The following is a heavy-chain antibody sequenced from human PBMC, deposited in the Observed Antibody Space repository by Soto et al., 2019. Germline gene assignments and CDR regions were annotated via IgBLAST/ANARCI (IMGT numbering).Heavy chain of an antibody. D-gene: IGHD2-2*01. CDR1: GYTFTSYD. CDR2: MNPNSGNT. Sequence: ASVKVSCKASGYTFTSYDINWVRQATGQGLEWMGWMNPNSGNTGYAQKFQGRVTMTRNTSISTAYMELSSLRSEDTAVYYCARCRRPGVPAAIRTYYFDYWGQGTLVTVSS. CDR3: ARCRRPGVPAAIRTYYFDY. V-gene: IGHV1-8*01. J-gene: IGHJ4*02.